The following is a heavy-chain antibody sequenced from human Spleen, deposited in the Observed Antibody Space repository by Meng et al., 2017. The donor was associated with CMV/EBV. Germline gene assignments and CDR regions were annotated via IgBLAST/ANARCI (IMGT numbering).Heavy chain of an antibody. Sequence: GESLKISCAASGFTFDDYGMSWVRQVPGKGLEWVSRINIDGSSTSYADSVKGRFTISRDNAKNTLYMEMNSLRAEDTAVYYCARADCSSTTCYLFYNGMDVWGQGTTVTVSS. CDR2: INIDGSST. CDR3: ARADCSSTTCYLFYNGMDV. J-gene: IGHJ6*02. D-gene: IGHD2-2*01. CDR1: GFTFDDYG. V-gene: IGHV3-74*01.